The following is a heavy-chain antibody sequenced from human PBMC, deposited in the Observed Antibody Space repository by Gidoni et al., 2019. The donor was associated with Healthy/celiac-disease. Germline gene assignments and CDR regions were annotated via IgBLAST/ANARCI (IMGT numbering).Heavy chain of an antibody. CDR1: GYTFTSYG. CDR3: ARAPYSSHFDY. CDR2: ISAYNGNT. Sequence: QVQLVQSGAEVKKPGASVKVSCQASGYTFTSYGISWVRQAPGQGLEWMGWISAYNGNTNEEQKLQGRVTMTTDTSTSTAYRERRSLRSDDTAVYYCARAPYSSHFDYWGQGTLVTVSS. J-gene: IGHJ4*02. V-gene: IGHV1-18*04. D-gene: IGHD6-13*01.